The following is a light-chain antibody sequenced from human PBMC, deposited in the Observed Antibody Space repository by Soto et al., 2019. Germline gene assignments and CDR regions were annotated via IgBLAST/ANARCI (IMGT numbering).Light chain of an antibody. V-gene: IGLV2-8*01. CDR1: SSDVGGYNY. CDR2: EVS. Sequence: QSVLTQPPSASGPPGQSVTISCTGTSSDVGGYNYVSWYQQHPGKAPKLMIYEVSERPSGVPDRFSGSKSSNTASLTVSGLQAEDEADYYCSSYAGSGTYVFGTGTKVTVL. J-gene: IGLJ1*01. CDR3: SSYAGSGTYV.